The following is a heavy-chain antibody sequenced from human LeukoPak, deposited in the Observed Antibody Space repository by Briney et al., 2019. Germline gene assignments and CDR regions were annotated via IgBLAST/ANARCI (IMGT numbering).Heavy chain of an antibody. CDR3: ARPAMPYTSSSCYYYFDN. V-gene: IGHV3-23*01. Sequence: GGSLRLSCAASGFTLSSYAMTCVRQAPGKGLEWGSAISASGTTNYADSVKGHFTMSRDNSKNTLYLQINSLRAEDTAVYYCARPAMPYTSSSCYYYFDNWGQGALVTVSS. CDR2: ISASGTT. J-gene: IGHJ4*02. D-gene: IGHD2-15*01. CDR1: GFTLSSYA.